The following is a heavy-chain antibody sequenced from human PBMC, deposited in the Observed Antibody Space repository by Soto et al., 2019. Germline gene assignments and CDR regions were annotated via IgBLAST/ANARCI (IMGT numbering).Heavy chain of an antibody. V-gene: IGHV1-2*02. D-gene: IGHD2-15*01. J-gene: IGHJ6*02. CDR1: GYTFTDHY. Sequence: ASVKVSCKSSGYTFTDHYIHWVRQAPGPGLEWMGWINPKSGGTNYAQKFQGRVTMTRDTSISTAYLDLSGLSSNDTAMYFCARWGQEYCSGGSCSRHDHPFDVWGQGTSVTVSS. CDR3: ARWGQEYCSGGSCSRHDHPFDV. CDR2: INPKSGGT.